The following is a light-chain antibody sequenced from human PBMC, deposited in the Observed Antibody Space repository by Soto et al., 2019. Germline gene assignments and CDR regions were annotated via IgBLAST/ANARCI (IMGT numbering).Light chain of an antibody. J-gene: IGKJ4*01. V-gene: IGKV1-12*01. Sequence: DIQMTQSPSSVSASVGDTVTISCRASQAIGAWLAWYQQIPGKAPKLLIYSASSLETGVPSRFSGSGSGTDFTLTISGVQPEDFATYYCQQISNSPLTFGGGTKVDIK. CDR1: QAIGAW. CDR2: SAS. CDR3: QQISNSPLT.